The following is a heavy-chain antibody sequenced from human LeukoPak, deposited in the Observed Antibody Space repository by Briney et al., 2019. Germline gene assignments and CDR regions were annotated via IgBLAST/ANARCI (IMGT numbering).Heavy chain of an antibody. CDR1: GFTFSSYC. CDR2: IRYDGSNK. Sequence: GGSLRLSCAASGFTFSSYCMHWARQAPGKGLEWVAFIRYDGSNKYYADSVKGRFTISRDNSKNTLYLQIDSLRADDTAVYYCAKPDGLDRGTSNYAIHVWGQGTMVTVSS. D-gene: IGHD2-2*03. V-gene: IGHV3-30*02. J-gene: IGHJ3*01. CDR3: AKPDGLDRGTSNYAIHV.